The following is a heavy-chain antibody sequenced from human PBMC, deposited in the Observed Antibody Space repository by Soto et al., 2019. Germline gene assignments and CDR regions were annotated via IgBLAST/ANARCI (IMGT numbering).Heavy chain of an antibody. V-gene: IGHV3-74*01. CDR1: GFTFSSYW. CDR2: INSDGSST. Sequence: EVQLVESGGGLVQPGGSLRLSCAASGFTFSSYWMHWVRQAPGKGLVWVSRINSDGSSTSYADSVKGRFTISRDNAKNTLDLQMNSLRAEDTAVYYCARAYCGGDCYPPPHPLRDYYYGMDVWGQGTTVTVSS. D-gene: IGHD2-21*02. J-gene: IGHJ6*02. CDR3: ARAYCGGDCYPPPHPLRDYYYGMDV.